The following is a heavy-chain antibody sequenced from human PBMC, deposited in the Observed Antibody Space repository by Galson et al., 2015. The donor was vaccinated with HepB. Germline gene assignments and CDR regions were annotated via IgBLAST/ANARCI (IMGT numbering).Heavy chain of an antibody. CDR2: IIPIFGTA. V-gene: IGHV1-69*13. CDR3: ARGGSKRGDAFDI. J-gene: IGHJ3*02. D-gene: IGHD3-10*01. CDR1: GGTFSSYA. Sequence: SVKVSCKASGGTFSSYAISWVRQAPGQGLEWMGGIIPIFGTANYAQKFQGRVTITADESTSTAYMELSSLRSEDTAVYYCARGGSKRGDAFDIWGQGTMVTVSS.